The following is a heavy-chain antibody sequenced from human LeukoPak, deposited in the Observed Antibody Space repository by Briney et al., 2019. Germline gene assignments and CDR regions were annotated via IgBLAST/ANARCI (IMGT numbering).Heavy chain of an antibody. CDR1: GYTFTCYY. J-gene: IGHJ3*02. CDR3: ARDKNTYYYDSSPGDAFDI. Sequence: ASVKVSCKASGYTFTCYYIHWGRQAPGQGLEGMGWSNPNSGGTDYAQKFQGRVTITRHTSLTPAYMELTRLRSDDTAVYYCARDKNTYYYDSSPGDAFDIWGQGTMVTVSS. CDR2: SNPNSGGT. V-gene: IGHV1-2*02. D-gene: IGHD3-22*01.